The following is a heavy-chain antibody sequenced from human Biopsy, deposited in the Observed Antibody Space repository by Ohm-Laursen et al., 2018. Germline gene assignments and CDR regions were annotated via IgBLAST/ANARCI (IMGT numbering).Heavy chain of an antibody. CDR2: INHRGGS. Sequence: GTLSLTCVVSGESFSDYYWSWIRQSPGKGLEWIGEINHRGGSSYSPSLQSRVTISVDASKNQFSLNMKSVTAADTAVYFCAREGGGLLPIRLTDFWGPGMMVTVSS. CDR1: GESFSDYY. V-gene: IGHV4-34*01. J-gene: IGHJ4*02. D-gene: IGHD1-26*01. CDR3: AREGGGLLPIRLTDF.